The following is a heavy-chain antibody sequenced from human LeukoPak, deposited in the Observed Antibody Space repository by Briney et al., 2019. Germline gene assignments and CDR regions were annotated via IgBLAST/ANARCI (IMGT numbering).Heavy chain of an antibody. Sequence: ASVKVSCKASGYTFTSYAISWVRQAPGQGLEWMGGIIPIFGTANYAQKFQGRVTITADKSTSTAYMELSSLRSEDTAVYYCARGRNDYGGKTSIFDIWGQGTMVTVSS. D-gene: IGHD4-23*01. CDR2: IIPIFGTA. J-gene: IGHJ3*02. V-gene: IGHV1-69*06. CDR3: ARGRNDYGGKTSIFDI. CDR1: GYTFTSYA.